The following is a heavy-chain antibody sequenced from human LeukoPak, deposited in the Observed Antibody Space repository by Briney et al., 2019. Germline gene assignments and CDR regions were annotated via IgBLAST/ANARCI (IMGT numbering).Heavy chain of an antibody. J-gene: IGHJ5*02. CDR3: ARHGSSYFEPRYNWFDP. D-gene: IGHD3-9*01. V-gene: IGHV5-51*01. CDR2: IYPGDSDT. Sequence: GEPLKISCKGSGYRFTNYWIGWVRPMPGKGLEWMGMIYPGDSDTRYSPSFQGQVTISADKSISTAYLQWSSLEASDTAMYFCARHGSSYFEPRYNWFDPWGQGTLVTVSS. CDR1: GYRFTNYW.